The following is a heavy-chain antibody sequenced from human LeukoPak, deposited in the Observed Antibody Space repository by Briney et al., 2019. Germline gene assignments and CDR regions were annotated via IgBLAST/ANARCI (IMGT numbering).Heavy chain of an antibody. CDR3: AELGITMIGGV. V-gene: IGHV3-48*03. J-gene: IGHJ6*04. CDR2: ISSSDSTI. Sequence: GGSLRLSCAASGFTFDGYGMSWVRQVPGKGLEWVSYISSSDSTIYYADSVKGRFTISRDNAKNSLYLQMNSLRAEDTAVYYCAELGITMIGGVWGKGTTVTISS. CDR1: GFTFDGYG. D-gene: IGHD3-10*02.